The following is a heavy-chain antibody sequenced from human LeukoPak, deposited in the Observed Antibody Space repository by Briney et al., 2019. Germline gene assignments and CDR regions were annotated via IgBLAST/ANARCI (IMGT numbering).Heavy chain of an antibody. D-gene: IGHD1-1*01. Sequence: SETLSLTCTVSGGSIRTYYWSWIRQPPGKGLEWIGYIYYSGSTKDNPSLKSRVTISVDTSKNQFSLKLSSVTAADTAVYYCARDRGTWNDDGFDYWGQGTLVTVSS. CDR3: ARDRGTWNDDGFDY. CDR2: IYYSGST. CDR1: GGSIRTYY. J-gene: IGHJ4*02. V-gene: IGHV4-59*12.